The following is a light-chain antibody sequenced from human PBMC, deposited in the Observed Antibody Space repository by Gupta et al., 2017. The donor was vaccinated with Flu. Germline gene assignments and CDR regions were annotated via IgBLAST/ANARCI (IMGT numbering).Light chain of an antibody. Sequence: QSVLTQPPSVSAAPGQKVAIPCSGSTSNIGINYVSWYQLVPGAAPQLLIYDNDQRPSGIPDRFSGSKAGTSATLGITGLQIGDEADYYCGTWDNSLSAVVFGGGTKLAVL. CDR3: GTWDNSLSAVV. J-gene: IGLJ2*01. CDR1: TSNIGINY. CDR2: DND. V-gene: IGLV1-51*01.